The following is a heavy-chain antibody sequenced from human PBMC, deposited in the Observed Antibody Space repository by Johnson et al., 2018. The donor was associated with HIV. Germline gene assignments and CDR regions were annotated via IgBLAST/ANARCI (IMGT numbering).Heavy chain of an antibody. CDR1: GFTFSYYS. D-gene: IGHD3-22*01. J-gene: IGHJ3*01. V-gene: IGHV3-66*01. CDR2: IYTGGST. CDR3: ARDNNDSGGYLGALDL. Sequence: VQLVESGGGVVQPGTSLILSCAASGFTFSYYSMHWVRQAPGKGMEWISVIYTGGSTYYADSVKGRFTISRDNSKNTLYLQMNTLRAEDTAVYYCARDNNDSGGYLGALDLWGQGTMVTVSS.